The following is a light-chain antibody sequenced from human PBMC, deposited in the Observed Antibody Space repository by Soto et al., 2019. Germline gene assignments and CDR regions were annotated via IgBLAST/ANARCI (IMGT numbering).Light chain of an antibody. CDR2: LEGSGNY. J-gene: IGLJ3*02. CDR3: ETWDFNTRV. Sequence: QPVLTQSSSASASLGSSVKLTCTLSSGHSSYIIAWHQQQPGKAPRYLMKLEGSGNYNKGSGLPDRFSGSTSGGDRYLTISNLQFEDEADYYCETWDFNTRVFGGGTKVTVL. CDR1: SGHSSYI. V-gene: IGLV4-60*02.